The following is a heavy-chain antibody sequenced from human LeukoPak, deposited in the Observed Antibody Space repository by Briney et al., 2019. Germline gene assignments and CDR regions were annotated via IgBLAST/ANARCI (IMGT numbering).Heavy chain of an antibody. J-gene: IGHJ4*02. CDR2: INPGVSHK. D-gene: IGHD1-26*01. CDR1: GFTFSGHW. V-gene: IGHV3-7*01. CDR3: TRDRSRAEDD. Sequence: PGGSMTLSCAAAGFTFSGHWMSWVRHAPGEGMEWVANINPGVSHKYYVDSVKSRFTISRDNANNLLYLQMNSLRGEDTAVYYCTRDRSRAEDDWGQGTLVTVSS.